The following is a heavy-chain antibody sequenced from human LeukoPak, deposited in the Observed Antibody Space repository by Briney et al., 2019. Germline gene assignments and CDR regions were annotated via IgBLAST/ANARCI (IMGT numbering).Heavy chain of an antibody. V-gene: IGHV3-66*01. J-gene: IGHJ4*02. CDR1: EFTVGSSC. D-gene: IGHD3/OR15-3a*01. CDR3: ARGRDWTRFDY. CDR2: ICSGDNT. Sequence: PGGSLRLSCAASEFTVGSSCMSWVRQAPGKGLEWVSVICSGDNTYYADSVKGRFTISRDNSKNTLYLQMNNLRAEDTAVYYCARGRDWTRFDYWGQGTLVTVSS.